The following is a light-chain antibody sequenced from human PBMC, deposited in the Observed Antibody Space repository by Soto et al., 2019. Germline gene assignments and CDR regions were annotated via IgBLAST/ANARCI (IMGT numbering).Light chain of an antibody. CDR1: QSVSSN. Sequence: EIVMTQSPATLSVSPGERATLSCRASQSVSSNLAGYQQKPGQAPRLLIYGASTRATGIPARFSGSGSGTEFTLTISSLQSEDFAVYYCQQYNKWPLTFGGGTKVELK. J-gene: IGKJ4*01. CDR3: QQYNKWPLT. CDR2: GAS. V-gene: IGKV3-15*01.